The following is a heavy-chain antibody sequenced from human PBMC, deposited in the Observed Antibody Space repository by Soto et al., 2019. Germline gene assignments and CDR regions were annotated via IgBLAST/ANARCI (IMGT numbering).Heavy chain of an antibody. CDR1: GYSISSGDYY. CDR3: ASHYDFWSGYFDY. D-gene: IGHD3-3*01. CDR2: IYYSGST. V-gene: IGHV4-30-4*01. J-gene: IGHJ4*02. Sequence: SETLSLTCTVSGYSISSGDYYWSWIRQPPGKGLEWIGYIYYSGSTYYNPSLKSRVTISVDTSKNQFSLKLSSVTAADTAVYYCASHYDFWSGYFDYWGQGTLVTVSS.